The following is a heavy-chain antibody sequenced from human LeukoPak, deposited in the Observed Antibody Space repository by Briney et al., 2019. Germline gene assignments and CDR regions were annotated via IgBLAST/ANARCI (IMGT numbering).Heavy chain of an antibody. J-gene: IGHJ4*02. CDR2: IKQDGSEK. Sequence: PGGSLRLSCAASGFTFSSYWMSWVRRAPGKGLEWVANIKQDGSEKYYVDSVKGRFTISRDNAKNSLYLQMNSLRAEDTAVYYCARPVLRYFDWLDFFDYWGQGTLVTVSS. V-gene: IGHV3-7*01. D-gene: IGHD3-9*01. CDR3: ARPVLRYFDWLDFFDY. CDR1: GFTFSSYW.